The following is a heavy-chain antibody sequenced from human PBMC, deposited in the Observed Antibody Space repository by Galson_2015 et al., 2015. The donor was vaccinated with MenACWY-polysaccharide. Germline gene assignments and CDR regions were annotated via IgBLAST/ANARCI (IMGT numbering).Heavy chain of an antibody. Sequence: SLRLSCAASGFTFSGNWMHWVRQAPGKGLVWVSRINSDGRSTSSADSVKGRFTTSRDNDEYTLYLQLNSLSAEDTAVYYCSRVVGRFPENHYVDNSGQRILVSVSS. CDR1: GFTFSGNW. V-gene: IGHV3-74*01. CDR3: SRVVGRFPENHYVDN. CDR2: INSDGRST. D-gene: IGHD1-26*01. J-gene: IGHJ4*02.